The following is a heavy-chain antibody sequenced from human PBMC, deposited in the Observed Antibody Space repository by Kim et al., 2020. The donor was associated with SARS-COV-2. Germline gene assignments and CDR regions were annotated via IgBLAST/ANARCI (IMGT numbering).Heavy chain of an antibody. V-gene: IGHV3-74*01. CDR2: INSDGSST. Sequence: GGSLRLSCAASGFTFSSYWMHWVRQAPGKGLVWVSRINSDGSSTSYADSVKGRFTISRDNAKNTLYLQMNSLRAEDTAVYYCASRIAAAVEESDYAFDIWGQGTMVTVSS. D-gene: IGHD6-13*01. CDR1: GFTFSSYW. J-gene: IGHJ3*02. CDR3: ASRIAAAVEESDYAFDI.